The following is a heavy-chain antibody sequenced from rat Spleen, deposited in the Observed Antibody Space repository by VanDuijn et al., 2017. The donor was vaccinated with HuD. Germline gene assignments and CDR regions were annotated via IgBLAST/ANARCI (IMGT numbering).Heavy chain of an antibody. J-gene: IGHJ4*01. CDR1: GYSITSNY. Sequence: EVQLQESGPALVKPSQSLSLTCSVTGYSITSNYWGWIRKFPGNKMEWIGHISYSGSTSYNTSLKSRISITRDTSKNQFFLQLNSVTTEDTATYYCARYRWETGRMDAWGQGASVTVSS. CDR2: ISYSGST. D-gene: IGHD5-1*01. CDR3: ARYRWETGRMDA. V-gene: IGHV3-1*01.